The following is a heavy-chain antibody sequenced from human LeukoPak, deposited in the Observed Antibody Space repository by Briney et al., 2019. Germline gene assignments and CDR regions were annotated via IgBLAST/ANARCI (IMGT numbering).Heavy chain of an antibody. CDR1: GFTFSSYG. D-gene: IGHD1-14*01. J-gene: IGHJ4*02. CDR3: AKDRTPLTFDY. V-gene: IGHV3-23*01. CDR2: ISGSGGST. Sequence: GGTLRLSCAASGFTFSSYGMSWVRQAPGKGLEWVSAISGSGGSTYYADSVKGRFTISRDNSKNTLYLQMNSLRAEDTAVYYCAKDRTPLTFDYWGQGTLVTVSS.